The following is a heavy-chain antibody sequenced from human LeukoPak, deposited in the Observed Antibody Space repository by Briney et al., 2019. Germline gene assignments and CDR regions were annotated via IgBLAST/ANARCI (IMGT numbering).Heavy chain of an antibody. D-gene: IGHD6-13*01. V-gene: IGHV4-34*01. CDR1: GGSFSGYY. CDR3: ASGSAAGTSDYYYYGMDV. CDR2: INHSGST. J-gene: IGHJ6*02. Sequence: PSETLSLTCVVYGGSFSGYYWSWIRQPPGKGLEWIGEINHSGSTNYNPSLKSRVTISVDTSKNQFSLKLSSVTAADTAVYYCASGSAAGTSDYYYYGMDVWGQGTTVTVSS.